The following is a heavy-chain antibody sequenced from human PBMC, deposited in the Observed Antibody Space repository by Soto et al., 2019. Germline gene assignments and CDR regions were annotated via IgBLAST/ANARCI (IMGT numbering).Heavy chain of an antibody. CDR2: NYPSDSDT. CDR3: ACGGESTRAFVN. V-gene: IGHV5-51*01. D-gene: IGHD1-1*01. CDR1: GYNFAGYW. J-gene: IGHJ4*02. Sequence: GESLKISCKGSGYNFAGYWIAWVRQMPGKGLELMGINYPSDSDTRYRPSFQGQVTISADKSISSAYLQWRRMRASDTAMCYCACGGESTRAFVNWGQGTPVTVSS.